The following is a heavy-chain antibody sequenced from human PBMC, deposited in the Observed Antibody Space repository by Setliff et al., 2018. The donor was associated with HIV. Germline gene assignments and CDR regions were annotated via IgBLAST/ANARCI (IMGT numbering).Heavy chain of an antibody. CDR2: INTDSGNP. D-gene: IGHD4-17*01. CDR3: ARGRINYGDYYY. Sequence: GASVKVSCKASGYTFTDYGINWVRQAPGQGLEWMGWINTDSGNPTYAHGFTGRFVFSFDTSVRTAYLQMNSLTSEDTAFYYCARGRINYGDYYYWGQGTLVTVSS. CDR1: GYTFTDYG. J-gene: IGHJ4*02. V-gene: IGHV7-4-1*02.